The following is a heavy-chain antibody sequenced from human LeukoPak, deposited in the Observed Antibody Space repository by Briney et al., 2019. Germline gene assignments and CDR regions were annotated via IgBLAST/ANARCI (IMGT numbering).Heavy chain of an antibody. CDR3: ARDDNYGIFVNVDH. V-gene: IGHV1-18*01. Sequence: GASVKVSCKTSGYSFILYGISWVRQAPGQGPEWMGWTSTSTGDTKYTQKFQGRVTLTTDTSTSTAYMELSSLRSDDTAVYYCARDDNYGIFVNVDHWGQGTLVTVSS. CDR2: TSTSTGDT. CDR1: GYSFILYG. J-gene: IGHJ4*02. D-gene: IGHD4-11*01.